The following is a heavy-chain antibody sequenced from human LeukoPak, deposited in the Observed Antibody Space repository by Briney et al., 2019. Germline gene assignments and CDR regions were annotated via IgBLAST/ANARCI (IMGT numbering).Heavy chain of an antibody. V-gene: IGHV3-74*01. CDR1: GFTFSNAG. Sequence: GGSLRLSCAASGFTFSNAGMNWVGQAPGKGLVWVSRINSDWSITSYADSVNGRFTISRDNAKNTLYLQMNSLRAEDTAVYYCAKGVAAAGQKYWGQGTLVTVSS. J-gene: IGHJ4*02. CDR2: INSDWSIT. D-gene: IGHD6-13*01. CDR3: AKGVAAAGQKY.